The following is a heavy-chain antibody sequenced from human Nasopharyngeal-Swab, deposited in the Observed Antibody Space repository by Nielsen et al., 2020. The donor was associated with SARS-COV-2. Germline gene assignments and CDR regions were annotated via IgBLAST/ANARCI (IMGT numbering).Heavy chain of an antibody. D-gene: IGHD3-3*01. Sequence: GESLNISCSASGFTFSDYYLTWVRQTPGKGLQWVSHISLSGPTKYSADSEKGRFTISRDNARNTLLLQMSSLTADDTAIYYCARAPAGVAVPLIDYWGQGTLVTVSS. V-gene: IGHV3-11*01. CDR1: GFTFSDYY. CDR2: ISLSGPTK. CDR3: ARAPAGVAVPLIDY. J-gene: IGHJ4*02.